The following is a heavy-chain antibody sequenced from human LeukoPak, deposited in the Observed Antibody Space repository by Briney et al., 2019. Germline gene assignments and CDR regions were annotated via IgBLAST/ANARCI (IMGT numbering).Heavy chain of an antibody. Sequence: SETLSLTCTVSGGSISSSSYYWGWIRQPPGKGLEWIGSIYYSGSTYYNPSLKSRVTISVDTSKNQFSLKLSSVTAADTAVYYCAREGVYCSGGNGEADSGGSCNSSRFDPWGQGTLVTVSS. V-gene: IGHV4-39*07. CDR1: GGSISSSSYY. CDR2: IYYSGST. CDR3: AREGVYCSGGNGEADSGGSCNSSRFDP. D-gene: IGHD2-15*01. J-gene: IGHJ5*02.